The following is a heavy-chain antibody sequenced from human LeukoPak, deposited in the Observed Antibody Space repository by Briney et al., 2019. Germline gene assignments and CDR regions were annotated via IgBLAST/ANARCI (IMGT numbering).Heavy chain of an antibody. D-gene: IGHD5-18*01. J-gene: IGHJ4*02. Sequence: GGSLRLSCAASGFSVSDNYMSWVRQALGKGLEWVSVIYSGGNTYYADSVKGRFTISRDNSKSTLHLQMNSLRAEDTAVYYCTRSFFSYGYFDYWGQGTLVTVSS. V-gene: IGHV3-53*01. CDR2: IYSGGNT. CDR1: GFSVSDNY. CDR3: TRSFFSYGYFDY.